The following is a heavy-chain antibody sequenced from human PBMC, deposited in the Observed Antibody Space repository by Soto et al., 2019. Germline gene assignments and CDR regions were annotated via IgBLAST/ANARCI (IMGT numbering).Heavy chain of an antibody. CDR1: GFTFSSYA. D-gene: IGHD6-6*01. V-gene: IGHV3-23*01. CDR2: ISGSGGST. Sequence: EVQLLESGGGLVQPGGSLRLSCAASGFTFSSYAMSWVRQAPGKGLEWVSAISGSGGSTYYADSVKGRFTISSDNSNNTLHTQMNSLRADDTAVYYSAKIPSPDSSSSWYYYYCMDVWGKGTTVTVSS. J-gene: IGHJ6*03. CDR3: AKIPSPDSSSSWYYYYCMDV.